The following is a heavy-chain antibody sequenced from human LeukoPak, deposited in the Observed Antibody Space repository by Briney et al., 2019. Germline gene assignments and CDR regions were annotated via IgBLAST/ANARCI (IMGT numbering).Heavy chain of an antibody. Sequence: GGSLSQICAPRGFTFSRYGMHRVRQAQGKGLEWVAVIWYDGSNKYYGDSVKGRFTISRDNSKKTLYLQMNSLRVEDTAVYYCARGDGYNDAEYLQHWGQGTLVTVS. V-gene: IGHV3-33*01. D-gene: IGHD5-24*01. J-gene: IGHJ1*01. CDR2: IWYDGSNK. CDR3: ARGDGYNDAEYLQH. CDR1: GFTFSRYG.